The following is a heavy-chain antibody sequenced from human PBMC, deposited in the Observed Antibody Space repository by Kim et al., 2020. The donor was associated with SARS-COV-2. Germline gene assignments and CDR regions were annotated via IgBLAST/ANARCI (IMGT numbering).Heavy chain of an antibody. CDR3: VKGLTYSSGSGAFDI. D-gene: IGHD6-19*01. V-gene: IGHV3-23*01. CDR2: MSRSGST. Sequence: GGSLRLFCAASGFTFGSYAMTWVRQAPGKGLEWVSTMSRSGSTYYADSVKGRFTVSRDNSKNTLYVQMNILRAEDTALYYCVKGLTYSSGSGAFDIWGQG. J-gene: IGHJ3*02. CDR1: GFTFGSYA.